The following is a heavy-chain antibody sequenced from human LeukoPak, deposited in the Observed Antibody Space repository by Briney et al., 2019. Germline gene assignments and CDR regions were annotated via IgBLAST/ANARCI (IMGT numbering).Heavy chain of an antibody. CDR1: GFTFSSYA. V-gene: IGHV3-30*02. CDR2: IRYDGSNK. J-gene: IGHJ4*02. Sequence: GGSLRLTCAASGFTFSSYAMNWVRQAPGKGLEWVAFIRYDGSNKYYADSVKGRFTISRDNSKNTLYLQMNSLRAEDTAVYYCAKDIIRPMVTELGYWGQGTLVTVSS. CDR3: AKDIIRPMVTELGY. D-gene: IGHD3-3*01.